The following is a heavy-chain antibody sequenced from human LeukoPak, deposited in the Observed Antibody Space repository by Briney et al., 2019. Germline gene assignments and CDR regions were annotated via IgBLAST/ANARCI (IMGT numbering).Heavy chain of an antibody. J-gene: IGHJ4*02. Sequence: GGSLRLSCAASGFTFSSYAMSWVRQAPGKGLEWVSAISGSGGSTYYTDSVKGRFTISRDNSKNTLYLQMNSLRAEDTAVYYCAKDNQWLVQTFDYWGQGTLVTVSS. V-gene: IGHV3-23*01. CDR3: AKDNQWLVQTFDY. D-gene: IGHD6-19*01. CDR1: GFTFSSYA. CDR2: ISGSGGST.